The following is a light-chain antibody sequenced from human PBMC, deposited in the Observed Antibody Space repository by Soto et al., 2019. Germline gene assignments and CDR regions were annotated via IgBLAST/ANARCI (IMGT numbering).Light chain of an antibody. CDR1: QSLVYSDGNTY. CDR3: MQGTHWPRT. V-gene: IGKV2-30*01. CDR2: KVS. Sequence: DVVMTQSPLSLPVTLGQPASISCRSSQSLVYSDGNTYLNWFHQRPGQSPRRLIYKVSNRDSGVPARFSGSGSGTDCPLTISRVEAEDVGVYYCMQGTHWPRTFGQGTKVEIK. J-gene: IGKJ1*01.